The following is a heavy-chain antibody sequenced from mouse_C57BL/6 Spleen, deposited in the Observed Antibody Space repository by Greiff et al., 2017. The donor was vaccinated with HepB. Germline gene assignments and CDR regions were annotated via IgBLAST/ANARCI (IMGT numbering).Heavy chain of an antibody. Sequence: VQLKESGPGLVKPSQSLSLTCSVTGYSITSGYYWNWIRQFPGNKLEWMGYISYDGSNNYNPSLKNRISITRDTSKNQFFLKLNSVTTEDTATYYCAHYYYGSSYDWYFDVWGTGTTVTVSS. CDR1: GYSITSGYY. D-gene: IGHD1-1*01. CDR3: AHYYYGSSYDWYFDV. CDR2: ISYDGSN. V-gene: IGHV3-6*01. J-gene: IGHJ1*03.